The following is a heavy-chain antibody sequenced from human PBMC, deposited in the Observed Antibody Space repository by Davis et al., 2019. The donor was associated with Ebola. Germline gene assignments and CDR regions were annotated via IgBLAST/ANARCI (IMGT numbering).Heavy chain of an antibody. Sequence: SLKISCAASGFTFDDYAMHWVRQAPGKGLEWVSGISWTGGSVGYADSVKGRFTISRDNAKNSLYLQMNSLRAEDTALYYCAKDYYYGSGRNHDASDIWGQGTMVIVSS. D-gene: IGHD3-10*01. CDR2: ISWTGGSV. CDR1: GFTFDDYA. CDR3: AKDYYYGSGRNHDASDI. J-gene: IGHJ3*02. V-gene: IGHV3-9*01.